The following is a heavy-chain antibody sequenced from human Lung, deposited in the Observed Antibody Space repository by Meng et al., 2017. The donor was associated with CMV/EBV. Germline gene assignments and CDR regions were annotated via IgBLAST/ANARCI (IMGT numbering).Heavy chain of an antibody. J-gene: IGHJ6*02. CDR3: VKDRGYPAGALMHGMDV. D-gene: IGHD3-10*01. CDR1: GLTFVDYG. CDR2: ISWDGGNA. V-gene: IGHV3-43D*03. Sequence: GGSXRLXXAASGLTFVDYGMHWVRQAPGKGLEWIALISWDGGNAYYADSVKGRFTISRDNTKNSLYLQMDRLRVEDTAFYYCVKDRGYPAGALMHGMDVWGQGTTVXVSS.